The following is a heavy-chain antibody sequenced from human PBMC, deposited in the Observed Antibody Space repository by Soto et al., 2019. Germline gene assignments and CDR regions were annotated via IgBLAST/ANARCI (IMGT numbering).Heavy chain of an antibody. CDR1: GLISSSYW. CDR2: IKRDGSEI. J-gene: IGHJ4*02. V-gene: IGHV3-7*01. CDR3: ASSLE. D-gene: IGHD6-6*01. Sequence: EVQLVESGGGLVKPGGSLRLSCAASGLISSSYWMNWFRQAPGKGLEWVANIKRDGSEIYYVDSVKGRFTISKDNAKNSLYLQMRSLRAEETAVYYCASSLEWGQGTLVNVSS.